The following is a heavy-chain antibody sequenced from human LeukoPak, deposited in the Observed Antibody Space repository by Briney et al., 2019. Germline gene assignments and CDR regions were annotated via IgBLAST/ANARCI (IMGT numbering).Heavy chain of an antibody. CDR3: AREGDYDFWSGYTSNGYGMDV. Sequence: ASVKVSCTASGYTFTSYYMHWVRQAPGQGLEWMGIINPSGGSTSYAQKFQGRVTMTRDTSTSTVYMELSSLRSEDTAVYYCAREGDYDFWSGYTSNGYGMDVWGQGTTVTVSS. J-gene: IGHJ6*02. CDR2: INPSGGST. V-gene: IGHV1-46*01. D-gene: IGHD3-3*01. CDR1: GYTFTSYY.